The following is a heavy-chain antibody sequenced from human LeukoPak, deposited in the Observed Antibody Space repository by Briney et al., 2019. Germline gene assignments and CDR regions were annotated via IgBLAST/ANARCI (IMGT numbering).Heavy chain of an antibody. CDR1: GGSISSGSYY. V-gene: IGHV4-61*02. Sequence: KTSETLSLTCTVSGGSISSGSYYWSWIPQPPGKGLEWIGRIYTSGSTNYNPSLKSRVTISVDTSKNQFSLKLSSVTAADTAVYYCAKGLSIARLDWGQGTLVTVSS. J-gene: IGHJ4*02. CDR2: IYTSGST. CDR3: AKGLSIARLD. D-gene: IGHD6-6*01.